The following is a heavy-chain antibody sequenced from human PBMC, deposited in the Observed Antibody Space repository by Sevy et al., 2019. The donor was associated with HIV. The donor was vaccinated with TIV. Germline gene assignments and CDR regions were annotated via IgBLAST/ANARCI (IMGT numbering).Heavy chain of an antibody. D-gene: IGHD6-19*01. CDR3: LAPKLPYPNGWHYLDY. V-gene: IGHV4-39*01. CDR1: GASISSSGYY. J-gene: IGHJ4*02. Sequence: SETLSLTCTVSGASISSSGYYWGWIRQPPGKGLEWIASINYSGITFYNPSLKSRVTISADTSKTHFSLRLSSVTAATSFFYFLLAPKLPYPNGWHYLDYWGQETVVTVSS. CDR2: INYSGIT.